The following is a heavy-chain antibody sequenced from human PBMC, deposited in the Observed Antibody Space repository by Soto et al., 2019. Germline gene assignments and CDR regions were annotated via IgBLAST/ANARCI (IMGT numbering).Heavy chain of an antibody. CDR3: ARTFTVTTSGRDY. Sequence: GGSLRLSCAASGFTFSSYAMHWVRQAPGKGLEWVAVISYDGSNKYYADSVKGRFTTSRDNSKNTLYLQMNSLRAEDTAVYYCARTFTVTTSGRDYWGQGTLVTVSS. CDR2: ISYDGSNK. D-gene: IGHD4-17*01. V-gene: IGHV3-30-3*01. J-gene: IGHJ4*02. CDR1: GFTFSSYA.